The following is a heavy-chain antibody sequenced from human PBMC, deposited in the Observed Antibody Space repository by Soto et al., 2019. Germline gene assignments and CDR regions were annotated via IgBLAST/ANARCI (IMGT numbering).Heavy chain of an antibody. CDR3: ERGVNDDS. CDR2: IHTGGST. CDR1: GFSVGGNP. D-gene: IGHD1-1*01. J-gene: IGHJ4*02. V-gene: IGHV3-53*01. Sequence: EVKLVESGGGLMQPGGSLRLSCAASGFSVGGNPMTWVRQAPGKGLEWVASIHTGGSTFYADHVKGRFTITRDNSKNMVHLQMNGLAVGDTAMDFCERGVNDDSWGRGTLVTVSS.